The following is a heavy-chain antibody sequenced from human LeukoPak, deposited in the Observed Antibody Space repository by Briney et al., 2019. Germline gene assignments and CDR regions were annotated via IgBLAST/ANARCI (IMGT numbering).Heavy chain of an antibody. CDR1: GGSISSSSYY. D-gene: IGHD5/OR15-5a*01. Sequence: SETLSLTCTVSGGSISSSSYYWGWIRQPPGKGLEWIGSIYYSGSTYYNPSLKSRVTIFVDPSKNQFSLKLSSVTAADTAVYYCVRVYGGYFDYWGQGTLVTVSS. CDR3: VRVYGGYFDY. V-gene: IGHV4-39*01. CDR2: IYYSGST. J-gene: IGHJ4*02.